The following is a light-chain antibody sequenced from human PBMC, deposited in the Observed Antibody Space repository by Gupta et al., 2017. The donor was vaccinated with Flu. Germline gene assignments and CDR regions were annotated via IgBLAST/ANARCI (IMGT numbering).Light chain of an antibody. J-gene: IGKJ4*02. V-gene: IGKV1-33*01. CDR2: DAS. CDR3: QQYGNLPRT. Sequence: PDSQSGTLREKVTITCQASQDIGNCLNWYQQKPEQAPKLLIKDASQLDTGVPSRFSGSGSGTDFTLTINNLETEDIATYYCQQYGNLPRTFGEGTKVEIK. CDR1: QDIGNC.